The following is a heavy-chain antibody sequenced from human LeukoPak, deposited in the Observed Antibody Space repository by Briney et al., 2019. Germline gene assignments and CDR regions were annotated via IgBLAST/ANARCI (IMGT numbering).Heavy chain of an antibody. CDR1: GFTFSSYS. Sequence: GGSLRLSCAASGFTFSSYSMNWVRQAPGKGLEWVSYISSSSSTIYYADSVKGRFTISRDNSKNTLYLQMNSLRAEDTAVYYCAKVAQGYCSGGSCYGYFQHWGQGTLVTVSS. CDR2: ISSSSSTI. CDR3: AKVAQGYCSGGSCYGYFQH. V-gene: IGHV3-48*01. J-gene: IGHJ1*01. D-gene: IGHD2-15*01.